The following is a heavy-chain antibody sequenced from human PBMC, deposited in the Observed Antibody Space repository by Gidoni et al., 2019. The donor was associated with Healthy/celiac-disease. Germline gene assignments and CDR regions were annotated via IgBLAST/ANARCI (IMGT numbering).Heavy chain of an antibody. D-gene: IGHD2-2*01. CDR1: GGSFGGYY. J-gene: IGHJ5*02. CDR3: ARGGHIVVVPAAMRGWFDP. CDR2: INHSGST. V-gene: IGHV4-34*01. Sequence: QVQLQQWGAGLLKPSETLSRTCAVYGGSFGGYYWSWIRQPPGQGLEWIGEINHSGSTNYNPSLKSRVTISVETSKNQFSLKLSSVTAADTAVYYCARGGHIVVVPAAMRGWFDPWGQGTLVTVSS.